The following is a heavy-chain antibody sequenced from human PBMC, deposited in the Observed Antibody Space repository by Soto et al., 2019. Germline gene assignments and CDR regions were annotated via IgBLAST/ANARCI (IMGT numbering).Heavy chain of an antibody. J-gene: IGHJ4*02. V-gene: IGHV3-30*18. D-gene: IGHD3-16*01. CDR1: GFTFSSYG. CDR2: ISYDGSNK. Sequence: QVQLVESGGGVVQPGRSLRLSCAASGFTFSSYGMHWVRQAPGTGLEWVAVISYDGSNKYYADSVKGRFTISRDNSKNTLYLQMNSLRAEDTAVYYCAKDHGGYYFDYWGQGTLVTVSS. CDR3: AKDHGGYYFDY.